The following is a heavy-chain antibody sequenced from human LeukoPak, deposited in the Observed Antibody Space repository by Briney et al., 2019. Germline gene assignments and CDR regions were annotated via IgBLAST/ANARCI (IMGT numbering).Heavy chain of an antibody. J-gene: IGHJ4*02. CDR2: ISYSGNT. CDR3: ATLDLNLVRGVQD. Sequence: PSETLSLTCTVSGGSISTGVYYWSWIRQHLGKGLEWIGYISYSGNTYHNPSLKGRVTISLDTSKNQLSLKLSSVTAADTAVYYRATLDLNLVRGVQDWGQGTLVTVSS. CDR1: GGSISTGVYY. V-gene: IGHV4-31*03. D-gene: IGHD3-10*01.